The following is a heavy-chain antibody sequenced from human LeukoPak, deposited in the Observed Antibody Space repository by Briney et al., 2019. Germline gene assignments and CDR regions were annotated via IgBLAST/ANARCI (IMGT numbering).Heavy chain of an antibody. Sequence: SETLSLTCTVSGGSTSSYYWSWIRQPPGKGLEWIGYIYYSGSTNYNPSLKSRVTISVDTSKNQFSLKLSSVTAADTAVYYCARGSSLTPKAFDYWGQGTLVTVSS. CDR2: IYYSGST. V-gene: IGHV4-59*01. D-gene: IGHD2-2*01. CDR3: ARGSSLTPKAFDY. J-gene: IGHJ4*02. CDR1: GGSTSSYY.